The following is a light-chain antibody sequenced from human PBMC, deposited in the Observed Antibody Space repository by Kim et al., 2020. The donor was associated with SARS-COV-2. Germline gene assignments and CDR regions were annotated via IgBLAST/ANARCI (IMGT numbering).Light chain of an antibody. Sequence: LSPVERAPLSCRASQSVSSYLAWYQQKPGQAPRLLIYGASSRATGIPDRFSGSGSGTDFTLTISRLEPEDFAVYYCQQYGSSPLYSFGQGTKLEI. CDR1: QSVSSY. CDR3: QQYGSSPLYS. CDR2: GAS. V-gene: IGKV3-20*01. J-gene: IGKJ2*03.